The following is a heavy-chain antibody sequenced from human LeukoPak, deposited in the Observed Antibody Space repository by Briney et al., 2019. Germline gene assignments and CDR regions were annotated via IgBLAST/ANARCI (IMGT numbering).Heavy chain of an antibody. CDR3: AKDRVLVVYAIYFDY. CDR2: INSDGSST. V-gene: IGHV3-74*01. Sequence: GGSLRLSCAASGFTFSNYWMHWVRQAPGKGLVWVSRINSDGSSTSYADSVKGRFTISRDNAKNMLYLQMNSLRAEDTAVYYCAKDRVLVVYAIYFDYWGQGTLVTVSS. J-gene: IGHJ4*02. CDR1: GFTFSNYW. D-gene: IGHD2-8*02.